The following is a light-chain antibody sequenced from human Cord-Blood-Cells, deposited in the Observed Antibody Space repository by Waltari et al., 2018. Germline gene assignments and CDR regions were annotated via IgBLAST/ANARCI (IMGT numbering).Light chain of an antibody. CDR3: QQYGSSPRT. CDR2: GAS. J-gene: IGKJ1*01. V-gene: IGKV3-20*01. CDR1: QSVSSSY. Sequence: EIVLTQSPGTLSLSPGERATLSCRASQSVSSSYLAWYQQKPGQAPRLLIYGASSRATGIPDRFSGSGSGADFTLTISSLEPEDFAVYYCQQYGSSPRTFGQGP.